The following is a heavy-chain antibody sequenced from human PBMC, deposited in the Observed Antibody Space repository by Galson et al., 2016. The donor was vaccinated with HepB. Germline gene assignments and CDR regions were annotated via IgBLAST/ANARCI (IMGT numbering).Heavy chain of an antibody. V-gene: IGHV1-18*01. CDR1: GGTFSNFA. J-gene: IGHJ4*02. D-gene: IGHD4-11*01. CDR3: ARDVQFRFDY. CDR2: ISANSGNT. Sequence: SVKVSCKASGGTFSNFAISWLRQAPGQGLEWLRWISANSGNTIYAQKFQDRVTMTRDTSASTVYMDLRSLRSDDTAVYYCARDVQFRFDYWGQGTLVTVSS.